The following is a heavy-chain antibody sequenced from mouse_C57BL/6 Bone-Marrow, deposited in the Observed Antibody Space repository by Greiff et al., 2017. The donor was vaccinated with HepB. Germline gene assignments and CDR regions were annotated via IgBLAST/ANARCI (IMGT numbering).Heavy chain of an antibody. CDR1: GYAFSSSW. CDR2: IYPGDGDT. D-gene: IGHD1-1*01. J-gene: IGHJ4*01. V-gene: IGHV1-82*01. Sequence: VKLMESGPELVKPGASVKISCKASGYAFSSSWMNWVKQRPGKGLEWIGRIYPGDGDTNYNGKFKGKATLTADKSSSTAYMQLSSLTSEDSAVYFCAIFITTVVAVDYWGQGTSVTVSS. CDR3: AIFITTVVAVDY.